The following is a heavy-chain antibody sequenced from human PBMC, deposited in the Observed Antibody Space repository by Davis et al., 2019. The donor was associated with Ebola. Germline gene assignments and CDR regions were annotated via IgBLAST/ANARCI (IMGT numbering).Heavy chain of an antibody. CDR2: ISETGDRT. J-gene: IGHJ6*03. CDR1: GFTFSDYA. Sequence: GESLKIPCTASGFTFSDYAINWVRQAPGKGLDWVSVISETGDRTSYSDSVKVRFSISRDRYTNTVHLQMNSLRAEDTAVYVCARVFSCINGVCQPPNWGGADYRYMDVLGNGTMVTVSS. D-gene: IGHD2-8*01. V-gene: IGHV3-23*01. CDR3: ARVFSCINGVCQPPNWGGADYRYMDV.